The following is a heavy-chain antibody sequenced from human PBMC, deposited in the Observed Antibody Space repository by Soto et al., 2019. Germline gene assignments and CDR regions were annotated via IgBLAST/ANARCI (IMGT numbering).Heavy chain of an antibody. CDR2: IYTSGST. V-gene: IGHV4-4*07. CDR3: AGDCSSTGCHYYYYGMDV. Sequence: KASETLSLTCTVSGGSISSYYWSWIRQPAGKGLEWIGRIYTSGSTNYNPSLKSRVTMSVDTSKNQFSLKLSSVTAADTAVYYCAGDCSSTGCHYYYYGMDVWGQGTTVTVSS. J-gene: IGHJ6*02. D-gene: IGHD2-2*01. CDR1: GGSISSYY.